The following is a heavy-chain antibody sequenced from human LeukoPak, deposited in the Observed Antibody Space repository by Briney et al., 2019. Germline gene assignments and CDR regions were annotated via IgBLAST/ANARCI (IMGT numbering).Heavy chain of an antibody. J-gene: IGHJ6*02. Sequence: GASVKVSCKASGGTFSSYAISWVRQAPGQGLEWMGRIIPILGIANYAQKFQGRVTITADKSTSTAYMELSSLRSEDTAVYYCARGDTIAYSLYYFAMDVWGQGTTVTVSS. CDR3: ARGDTIAYSLYYFAMDV. CDR2: IIPILGIA. V-gene: IGHV1-69*04. D-gene: IGHD3-22*01. CDR1: GGTFSSYA.